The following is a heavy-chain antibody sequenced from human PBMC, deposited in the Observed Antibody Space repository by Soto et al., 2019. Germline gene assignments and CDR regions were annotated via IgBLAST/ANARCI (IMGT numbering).Heavy chain of an antibody. V-gene: IGHV4-30-4*01. Sequence: QLRESGPGLVKPSQTLSLTCTVSGTPINSADFYWTWIRQPPGKGLEWIGYIYYSGTTFHNPSLRSLISMSVDTSKNQFSLRLNSVTAADTAVYYCARGYDFAGFSPYGLDVWGQGTTVTVSS. CDR3: ARGYDFAGFSPYGLDV. J-gene: IGHJ6*02. D-gene: IGHD3-3*01. CDR1: GTPINSADFY. CDR2: IYYSGTT.